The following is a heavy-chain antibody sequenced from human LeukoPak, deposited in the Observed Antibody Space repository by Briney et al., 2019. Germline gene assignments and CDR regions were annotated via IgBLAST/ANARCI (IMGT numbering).Heavy chain of an antibody. J-gene: IGHJ5*02. D-gene: IGHD6-19*01. CDR2: IYYSGST. Sequence: SETLSLTCTVPGGSISSYYWSWIRQPPGKGLEWIGYIYYSGSTNYNPSLKSRVTISVDTSKNQFSLKLSSVTAADTAVYYCARGMSIAVAGLSAWGQGTLVTVSS. CDR1: GGSISSYY. CDR3: ARGMSIAVAGLSA. V-gene: IGHV4-59*01.